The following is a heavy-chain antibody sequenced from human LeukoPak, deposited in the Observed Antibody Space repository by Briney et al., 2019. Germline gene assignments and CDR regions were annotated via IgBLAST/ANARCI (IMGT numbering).Heavy chain of an antibody. CDR3: ARAMGHGSGSYYDYFDY. Sequence: GASVKVSCKASGGTFSSYAISWVRQAPGQGLEWMGRIIPIFGIANYAQKFQGRVTMTRDTSTSTVYMELSSLRSEDTAVYYCARAMGHGSGSYYDYFDYWGQGTLVTVSS. V-gene: IGHV1-69*04. CDR1: GGTFSSYA. D-gene: IGHD3-10*01. CDR2: IIPIFGIA. J-gene: IGHJ4*02.